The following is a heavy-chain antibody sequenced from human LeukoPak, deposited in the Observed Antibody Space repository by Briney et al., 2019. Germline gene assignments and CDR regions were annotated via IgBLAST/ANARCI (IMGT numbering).Heavy chain of an antibody. CDR2: IYYSGST. Sequence: SETLSLTCTVSGGSISSSNYYWGWIRQPPGKGLEWIGSIYYSGSTYYNPSLKSRVTISVDTSKNQFSLKLSSVTAADTAVYYCARDLATWELLEYWGQGTLVTVSS. CDR3: ARDLATWELLEY. CDR1: GGSISSSNYY. D-gene: IGHD1-26*01. J-gene: IGHJ4*02. V-gene: IGHV4-39*07.